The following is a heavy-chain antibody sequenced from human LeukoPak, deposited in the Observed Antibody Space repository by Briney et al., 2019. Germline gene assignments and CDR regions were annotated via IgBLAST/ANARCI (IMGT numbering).Heavy chain of an antibody. D-gene: IGHD6-19*01. CDR1: GFTFSSYG. Sequence: PGRSLRLSCAASGFTFSSYGMHWVRQALGKGLEWVAVIWYDGSNKYYADSVKGRFTISRDNSKNTLYLQMNSLRAEDTAVYYCARDRSMAVAGGSDYWGQGTLVTVSS. V-gene: IGHV3-33*01. CDR2: IWYDGSNK. CDR3: ARDRSMAVAGGSDY. J-gene: IGHJ4*02.